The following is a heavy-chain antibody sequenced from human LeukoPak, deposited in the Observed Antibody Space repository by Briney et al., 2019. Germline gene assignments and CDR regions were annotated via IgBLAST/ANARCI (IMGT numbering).Heavy chain of an antibody. Sequence: GGSLRLSCAASGFTFSSYSMNWVRQAPGKGLEWGSSISSSSSYIYYADSVKGRFTISRDNAKDSLYLQMNSLRAEDTAVYYCARGRGSYYYDSSGYGGYWGQGTLVTVSS. D-gene: IGHD3-22*01. CDR2: ISSSSSYI. J-gene: IGHJ4*02. V-gene: IGHV3-21*01. CDR1: GFTFSSYS. CDR3: ARGRGSYYYDSSGYGGY.